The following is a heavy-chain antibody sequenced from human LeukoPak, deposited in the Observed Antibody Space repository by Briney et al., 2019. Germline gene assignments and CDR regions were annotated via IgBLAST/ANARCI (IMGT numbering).Heavy chain of an antibody. CDR1: GYTFTGYY. CDR3: AREVYGSGRAANLDY. J-gene: IGHJ4*02. Sequence: GASVKISCKASGYTFTGYYMHWARQAPGQGLEWMGWINPNSGGTNYAQKFQGRVTMTRDTSISTAYMELSRLRSDDTAVYYCAREVYGSGRAANLDYWGQGTLVTVSS. D-gene: IGHD3-10*01. V-gene: IGHV1-2*02. CDR2: INPNSGGT.